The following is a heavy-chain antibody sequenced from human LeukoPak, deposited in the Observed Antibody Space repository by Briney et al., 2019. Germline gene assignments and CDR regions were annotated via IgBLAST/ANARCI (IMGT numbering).Heavy chain of an antibody. Sequence: GESPHISCKVSGYSFTSYWIGWVRQMPGKGLEYMGIIYPGDSETRYSPSFKGQVTISADKSISTAYLQWSSLKASDTAMYYCARHVGVTTEFDYWGQGTLVTVSS. CDR1: GYSFTSYW. V-gene: IGHV5-51*01. D-gene: IGHD3-3*01. CDR2: IYPGDSET. CDR3: ARHVGVTTEFDY. J-gene: IGHJ4*02.